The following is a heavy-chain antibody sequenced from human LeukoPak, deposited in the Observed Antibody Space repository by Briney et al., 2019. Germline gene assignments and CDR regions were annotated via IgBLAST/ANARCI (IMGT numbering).Heavy chain of an antibody. D-gene: IGHD3-9*01. J-gene: IGHJ4*02. Sequence: GRFTISRDNSKNTLYLQMNSLRAEDTAVHYCAKEGYYDILTGFPHFDYWGQGTLVTVSS. V-gene: IGHV3-30*02. CDR3: AKEGYYDILTGFPHFDY.